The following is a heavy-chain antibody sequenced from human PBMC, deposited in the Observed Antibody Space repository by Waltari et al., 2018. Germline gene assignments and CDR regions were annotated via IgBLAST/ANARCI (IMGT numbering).Heavy chain of an antibody. Sequence: EERLVESGGDLVQPGGSLRLPCSASGFTFTSTWMIWIRQAPGRGLEWVADIKQDSSEKHYVDSVKGRFTISKDNAKRSLYLQMNSLRVEDTAVYYCARSDTGGTYYYAMDVWGQGTTVTVS. CDR2: IKQDSSEK. V-gene: IGHV3-7*01. D-gene: IGHD1-1*01. CDR3: ARSDTGGTYYYAMDV. J-gene: IGHJ6*02. CDR1: GFTFTSTW.